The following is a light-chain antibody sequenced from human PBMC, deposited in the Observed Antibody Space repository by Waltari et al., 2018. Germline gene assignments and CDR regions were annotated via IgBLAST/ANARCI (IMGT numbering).Light chain of an antibody. Sequence: QSALTQPASVSGSPGQSITISCTGTSSDVGGYNHVSWYQQDPGKVHKLIIYDVSERASEVSDRFSGSKSGNTASLTISGVQAEDETDYYCSSYTNRNTLIFGGGTKLTVL. CDR3: SSYTNRNTLI. CDR2: DVS. V-gene: IGLV2-14*01. CDR1: SSDVGGYNH. J-gene: IGLJ2*01.